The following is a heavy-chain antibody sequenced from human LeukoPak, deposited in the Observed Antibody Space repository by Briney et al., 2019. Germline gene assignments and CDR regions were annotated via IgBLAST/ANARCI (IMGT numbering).Heavy chain of an antibody. CDR3: ARRKGYVWGSYRHDY. CDR1: GGSFSGYY. Sequence: SETLSLTCAVYGGSFSGYYWSWIRQPPGKGLEWIGEINHSGSTNYNPSLKSRVTISVDTSKNQFSLKLSSVTAADSAVCYCARRKGYVWGSYRHDYWGQGTLVTVSS. J-gene: IGHJ4*02. V-gene: IGHV4-34*01. CDR2: INHSGST. D-gene: IGHD3-16*02.